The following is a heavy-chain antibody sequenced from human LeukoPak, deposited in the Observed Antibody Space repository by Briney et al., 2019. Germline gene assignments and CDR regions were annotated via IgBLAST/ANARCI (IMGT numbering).Heavy chain of an antibody. D-gene: IGHD3-10*01. CDR3: VALIRGLGY. CDR2: SRNRAHSYST. CDR1: GFTFSDHY. V-gene: IGHV3-72*01. J-gene: IGHJ4*02. Sequence: GVSLRLSCAASGFTFSDHYMDWVRQAPGKGLDWIGRSRNRAHSYSTEYAASVKGRFTVSRADSENSLYLQMNSLKTDDTAVYYCVALIRGLGYWGQGTLVTVS.